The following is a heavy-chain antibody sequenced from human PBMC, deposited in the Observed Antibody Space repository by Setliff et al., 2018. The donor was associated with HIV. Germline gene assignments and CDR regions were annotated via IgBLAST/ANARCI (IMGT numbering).Heavy chain of an antibody. CDR3: ARDIGTTVTTAGPFDY. Sequence: ASVKVSCKASGYTFTSYGISWVRQAPGQGLEWMGWISAYNGNTNYAQKLQGRVTMTTDTSTSTAYMELSSLRSEDTAVYYCARDIGTTVTTAGPFDYWGQGTLVTVSS. CDR2: ISAYNGNT. J-gene: IGHJ4*02. CDR1: GYTFTSYG. V-gene: IGHV1-18*01. D-gene: IGHD4-17*01.